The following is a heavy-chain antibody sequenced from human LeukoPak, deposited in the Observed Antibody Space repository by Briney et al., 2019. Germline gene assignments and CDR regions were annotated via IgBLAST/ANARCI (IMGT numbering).Heavy chain of an antibody. CDR1: GFTVSSNY. D-gene: IGHD1-26*01. Sequence: GGSLRLSCAASGFTVSSNYMSWVRQAPGKGLEWVSVIYSGGSTYYADSVKGRFTISRDNSKNTLYLQMNSLRAEDTAVYYCARDNRYSGSLSAFDIWGQGTMVTVSS. J-gene: IGHJ3*02. CDR3: ARDNRYSGSLSAFDI. V-gene: IGHV3-53*01. CDR2: IYSGGST.